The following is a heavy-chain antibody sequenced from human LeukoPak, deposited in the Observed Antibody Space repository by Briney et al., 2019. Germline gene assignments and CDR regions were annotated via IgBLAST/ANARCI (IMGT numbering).Heavy chain of an antibody. CDR3: AKEKGGYYDILTGLGGFDH. CDR1: GFTFSSYG. Sequence: GGSLRLSCAASGFTFSSYGMHWVRQAPGKGLEWVAVISYDGSNKYHADSVKGRFTISRDNSKNTLYLQMNSLRAEDTAVYYCAKEKGGYYDILTGLGGFDHWGQGTLVTVSS. J-gene: IGHJ4*02. CDR2: ISYDGSNK. V-gene: IGHV3-30*18. D-gene: IGHD3-9*01.